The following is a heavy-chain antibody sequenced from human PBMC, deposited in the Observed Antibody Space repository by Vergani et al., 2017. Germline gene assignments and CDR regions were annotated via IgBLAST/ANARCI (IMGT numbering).Heavy chain of an antibody. CDR2: MNPNSGNT. Sequence: QVQLVQSGAEVKKPGASVKVSCKASGYTFTSYDINWVRQATXQGLEWMGWMNPNSGNTGYAQKFQGRVTMTRNTSISTAYMELSSLRSEDTAVYYCARGSRITIFGVVIEWLADYWGQGTLVTVSS. CDR1: GYTFTSYD. D-gene: IGHD3-3*01. CDR3: ARGSRITIFGVVIEWLADY. V-gene: IGHV1-8*01. J-gene: IGHJ4*02.